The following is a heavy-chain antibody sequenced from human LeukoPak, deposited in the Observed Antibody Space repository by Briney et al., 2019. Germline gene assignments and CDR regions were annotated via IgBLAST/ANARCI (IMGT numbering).Heavy chain of an antibody. CDR2: IYYSGST. Sequence: SETLSLTCTVSGGSISSYYWSWIRQPPGKGLEWIGYIYYSGSTNYNPSLKSRVTISVDTSKNQFSLKLSSVTAADTAVYYCAREGGYYYDSSGYYSTAFDIWGQGTMVTVS. CDR1: GGSISSYY. J-gene: IGHJ3*02. CDR3: AREGGYYYDSSGYYSTAFDI. V-gene: IGHV4-59*01. D-gene: IGHD3-22*01.